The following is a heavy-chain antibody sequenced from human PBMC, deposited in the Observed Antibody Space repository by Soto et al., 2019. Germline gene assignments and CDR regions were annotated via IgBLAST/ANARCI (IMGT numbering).Heavy chain of an antibody. Sequence: QIQLVQSGTEVKKPGASVKVSCKASGYTFTDHYIHWVRQAPGQGLEWVGWIRPITGGTNYAQKFWGRVNMTTDTSINTADLELSRLRSDDTAVEFCARNSLHRDGYNGLWGQGTQITVSS. V-gene: IGHV1-2*02. CDR2: IRPITGGT. D-gene: IGHD5-18*01. J-gene: IGHJ4*02. CDR3: ARNSLHRDGYNGL. CDR1: GYTFTDHY.